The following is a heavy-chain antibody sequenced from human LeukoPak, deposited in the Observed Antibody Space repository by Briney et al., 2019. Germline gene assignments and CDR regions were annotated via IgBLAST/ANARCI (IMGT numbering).Heavy chain of an antibody. CDR2: IYYSGST. J-gene: IGHJ4*02. D-gene: IGHD3-22*01. V-gene: IGHV4-39*07. CDR1: GGSISSSSYY. CDR3: ASGVTMIVEADY. Sequence: PSETLSLTCTVSGGSISSSSYYWGWIRQPPGKGLEWIGSIYYSGSTYYNPSLKSRVTISVDTSKNQFSLKLSSVTAADTAVYYCASGVTMIVEADYWGQGTLVTVSS.